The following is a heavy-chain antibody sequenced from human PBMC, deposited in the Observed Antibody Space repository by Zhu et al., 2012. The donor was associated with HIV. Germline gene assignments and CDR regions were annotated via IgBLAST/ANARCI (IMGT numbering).Heavy chain of an antibody. CDR1: GGSISSHY. CDR2: IYYSGST. Sequence: QVQLQESGPGLVKPSETLSLTCTVSGGSISSHYWSWIRQPPGKGLEWIGYIYYSGSTNYNPSLKSRVTISVDTSKNQFSLKLSSVTAADTAVYYRASLSIVVVPAAISIFDYWGQGTLVTVSS. D-gene: IGHD2-2*01. CDR3: ASLSIVVVPAAISIFDY. J-gene: IGHJ4*02. V-gene: IGHV4-59*11.